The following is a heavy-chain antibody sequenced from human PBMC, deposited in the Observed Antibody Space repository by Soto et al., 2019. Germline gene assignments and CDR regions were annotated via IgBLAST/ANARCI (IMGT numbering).Heavy chain of an antibody. J-gene: IGHJ4*02. CDR2: ISGSGGST. V-gene: IGHV3-23*01. CDR1: GFTFSSYA. CDR3: AKDQYYYDSSGSYFDY. Sequence: LRLSCAASGFTFSSYAMSWVRQAPGKGLEWVSAISGSGGSTYYADSVKGRFTISRDNSKNALYLQMNSLRAEDTAVYYCAKDQYYYDSSGSYFDYWGQGTLVTVSS. D-gene: IGHD3-22*01.